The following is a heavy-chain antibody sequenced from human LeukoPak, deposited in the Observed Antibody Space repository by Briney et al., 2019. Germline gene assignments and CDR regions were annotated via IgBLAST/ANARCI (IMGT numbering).Heavy chain of an antibody. D-gene: IGHD5-18*01. J-gene: IGHJ3*02. CDR1: GFTFSSYG. CDR3: AKEADTAMVMNAFDI. Sequence: GGSLRLSCAASGFTFSSYGMHWVRQAPGKGLGWVAFIRYDGSNKYYADSVKGRFTISRDNSKNTLYLQMNSLRAEDTAVYYCAKEADTAMVMNAFDIWGQGTMVTASS. V-gene: IGHV3-30*02. CDR2: IRYDGSNK.